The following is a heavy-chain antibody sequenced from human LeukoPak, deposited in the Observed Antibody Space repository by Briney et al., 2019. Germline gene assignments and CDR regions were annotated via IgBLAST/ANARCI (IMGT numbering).Heavy chain of an antibody. CDR3: AREDYDFWSGYSSWFDP. J-gene: IGHJ5*02. V-gene: IGHV4-34*01. CDR1: GGSLSGYF. Sequence: SETLSLTCAVYGGSLSGYFWSWIRQPPGKGLEWIGYIYHSGSTYYNPSLKSRVTISVDRSKNQFSLKLSSVTAADTAVYYCAREDYDFWSGYSSWFDPWGQGTLVTVSS. D-gene: IGHD3-3*01. CDR2: IYHSGST.